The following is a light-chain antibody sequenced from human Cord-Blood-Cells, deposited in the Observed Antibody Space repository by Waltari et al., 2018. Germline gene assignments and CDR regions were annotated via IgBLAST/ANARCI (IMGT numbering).Light chain of an antibody. V-gene: IGLV2-23*01. J-gene: IGLJ3*02. CDR3: CSYAGSSTWV. CDR1: ISDVGSYIL. CDR2: EGS. Sequence: QSSLTQPASLSGSPGQSITLSCTGTISDVGSYILSSGYQQHPAKAPKLMIYEGSKRPSGVSNRFSGSKSGNTASLTISGLQAEDEADYYCCSYAGSSTWVFGGGTKLTVL.